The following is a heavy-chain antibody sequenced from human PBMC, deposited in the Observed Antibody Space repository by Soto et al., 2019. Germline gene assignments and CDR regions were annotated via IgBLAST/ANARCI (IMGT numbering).Heavy chain of an antibody. CDR1: GYTFTSYY. CDR3: ARERMGAAADLYYYYYYGMDV. D-gene: IGHD6-13*01. J-gene: IGHJ6*02. CDR2: INPSGGST. V-gene: IGHV1-46*01. Sequence: ASLKVSCKASGYTFTSYYMHWVRQAPGQGLEWMGIINPSGGSTSYAQKFQGRVTMTRDTPTSTVYMELSSLRSEDTAVYYCARERMGAAADLYYYYYYGMDVWGQGTTVTVSS.